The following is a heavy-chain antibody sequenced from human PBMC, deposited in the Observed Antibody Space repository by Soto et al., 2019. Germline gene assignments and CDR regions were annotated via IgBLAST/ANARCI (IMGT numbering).Heavy chain of an antibody. CDR3: ATATKYTFGIDY. CDR2: FDPEDGET. Sequence: ASVKVSCKVSGYTQTELSMHWVRQAPGKGLEWMGGFDPEDGETIYAQKFQGRVTMTEDTSTDTAYMELSSLRSEDTAVYYCATATKYTFGIDYWGQGTLVTVSS. V-gene: IGHV1-24*01. CDR1: GYTQTELS. J-gene: IGHJ4*02. D-gene: IGHD2-2*02.